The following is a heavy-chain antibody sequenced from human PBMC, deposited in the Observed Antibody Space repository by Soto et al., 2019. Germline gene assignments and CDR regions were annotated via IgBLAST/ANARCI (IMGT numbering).Heavy chain of an antibody. CDR2: ISSSGSTI. V-gene: IGHV3-48*03. CDR3: ARCLRSIAVAGERGSWFDP. CDR1: GFTFSSYE. D-gene: IGHD6-19*01. Sequence: EVQLVESGGGLVQPGGSLRLSCAASGFTFSSYEMNWVRQAPGKGLEWVSYISSSGSTIYYADSVKGRFTISRDNAKNSLYLQMNSLRAEDTAVYYCARCLRSIAVAGERGSWFDPWGQGTLVTVSS. J-gene: IGHJ5*02.